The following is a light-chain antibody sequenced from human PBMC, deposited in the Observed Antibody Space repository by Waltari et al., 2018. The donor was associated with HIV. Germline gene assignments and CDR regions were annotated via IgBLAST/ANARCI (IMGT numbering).Light chain of an antibody. J-gene: IGKJ5*01. Sequence: EIVLTQSPGTLSLSPGERATLSCRASQSVTSGYLAWYQQKRGQAPRHVIYAASSRATGIPGRFSGSGSGTDFTLTISRLEPEDFAVYYYQQYSSSPITFGQGTRLEMK. CDR2: AAS. CDR3: QQYSSSPIT. CDR1: QSVTSGY. V-gene: IGKV3-20*01.